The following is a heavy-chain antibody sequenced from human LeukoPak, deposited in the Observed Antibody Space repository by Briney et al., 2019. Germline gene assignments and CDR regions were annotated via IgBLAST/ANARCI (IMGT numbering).Heavy chain of an antibody. D-gene: IGHD3-22*01. CDR2: IIPIFGTA. CDR1: GGTFSSYA. Sequence: SVKVSCKASGGTFSSYAISWVRQAPGQGLEWMGGIIPIFGTANYAQKFQGRVTITADETTSTAYIELSSLRSEDTAVYYCARGGSLAITYYYYMDVWGKGTTVTVSS. CDR3: ARGGSLAITYYYYMDV. J-gene: IGHJ6*03. V-gene: IGHV1-69*13.